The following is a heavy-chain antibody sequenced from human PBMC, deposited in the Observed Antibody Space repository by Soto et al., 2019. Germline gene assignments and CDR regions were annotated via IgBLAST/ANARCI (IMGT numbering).Heavy chain of an antibody. CDR1: VTVTSNY. Sequence: EVQLVESGGGLVQPGGSLRLSCAASVTVTSNYMTWVCQAPGKGLEWVSVIYSAGSTYYADSVKGRFTISRDNSRNTLYLQMNGLRAEDTAVYYCARDTVAVAGKDYWGQGTLVTVSS. V-gene: IGHV3-66*01. CDR3: ARDTVAVAGKDY. J-gene: IGHJ4*02. D-gene: IGHD6-19*01. CDR2: IYSAGST.